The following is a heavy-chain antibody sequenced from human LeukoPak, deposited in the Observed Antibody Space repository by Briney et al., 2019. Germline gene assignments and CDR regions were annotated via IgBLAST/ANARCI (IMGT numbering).Heavy chain of an antibody. CDR1: GFTFSGSA. V-gene: IGHV3-73*01. CDR2: IRSNANSYAT. J-gene: IGHJ4*02. Sequence: GGSLNLSCVVSGFTFSGSAIHWVRQASGRGLEWLGRIRSNANSYATAYAASVKGRFTISRDDSKNTACLQMNSLKIEDTAVYYCISRRDCTSTSCYVASDFDYWGQGTLVTVSS. D-gene: IGHD2-2*01. CDR3: ISRRDCTSTSCYVASDFDY.